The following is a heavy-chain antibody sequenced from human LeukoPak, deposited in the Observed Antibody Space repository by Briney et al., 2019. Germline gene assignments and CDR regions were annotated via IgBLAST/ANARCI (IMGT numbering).Heavy chain of an antibody. V-gene: IGHV4-59*01. CDR1: GVSFSGYY. D-gene: IGHD3-3*01. CDR3: ARVRQDYDFWSGYTYFDY. Sequence: SETLSLTCAVYGVSFSGYYWSWIRQPPGKGLEWIGYIYYSGSTNYNPSLKSRVTISVDTSKNQFSLKLSSVTAADTAVYYCARVRQDYDFWSGYTYFDYWGQGTLVTVSS. CDR2: IYYSGST. J-gene: IGHJ4*02.